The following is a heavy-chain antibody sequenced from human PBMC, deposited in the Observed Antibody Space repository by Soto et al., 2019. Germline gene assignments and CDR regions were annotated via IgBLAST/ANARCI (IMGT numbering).Heavy chain of an antibody. CDR1: GFTFSSYG. CDR2: IWYDGSNK. D-gene: IGHD4-17*01. J-gene: IGHJ6*02. Sequence: GGSLRLSCAASGFTFSSYGMHWVRQAPGKGLEWVAVIWYDGSNKYYADSVKGRFTISRDNSKNTLYLQMNSLRAEDTAVYYCARDLTVTRYYYYYGMDVWGQGTTVTVSS. V-gene: IGHV3-33*01. CDR3: ARDLTVTRYYYYYGMDV.